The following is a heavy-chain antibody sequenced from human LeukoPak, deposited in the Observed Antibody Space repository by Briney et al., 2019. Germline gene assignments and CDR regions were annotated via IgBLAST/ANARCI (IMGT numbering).Heavy chain of an antibody. CDR1: GDSSSNSIYY. Sequence: SETLSLICTVSGDSSSNSIYYWGWIRQPPGKGLEWIGTIDYSGSTYYNPSLKSRATISIDTSKNQFSLKLSSVTAADTAVYYCAREYTLYRSGWFLDYWGQGTVVTVSS. D-gene: IGHD6-19*01. J-gene: IGHJ4*02. V-gene: IGHV4-39*07. CDR3: AREYTLYRSGWFLDY. CDR2: IDYSGST.